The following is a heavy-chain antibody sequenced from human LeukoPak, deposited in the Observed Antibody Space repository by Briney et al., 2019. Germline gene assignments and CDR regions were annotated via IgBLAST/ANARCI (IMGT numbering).Heavy chain of an antibody. CDR3: ARRYCSGGSCYSSFDY. CDR2: IYYTGNT. Sequence: SETLSLTCTVSGASISSYYWSWIRQPPGKGLEWIGYIYYTGNTNYNPSLRSRVTISVDTAKNHFSLKLSSVTAADTAVYYCARRYCSGGSCYSSFDYWGQGTLVTVSS. CDR1: GASISSYY. V-gene: IGHV4-59*08. J-gene: IGHJ4*02. D-gene: IGHD2-15*01.